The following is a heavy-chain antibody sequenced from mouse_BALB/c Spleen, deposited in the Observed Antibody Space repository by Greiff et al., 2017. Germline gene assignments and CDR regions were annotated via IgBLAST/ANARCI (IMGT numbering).Heavy chain of an antibody. D-gene: IGHD4-1*01. CDR1: GYSFTSGYY. V-gene: IGHV3-6*02. CDR3: ATGTYYFDY. Sequence: EVQLQESGPGLVKPSQSLSLTCSVTGYSFTSGYYWNWIRQYPGNKLEWMGFISYDGNNNYNPSLKNRTSITRNTSKNQFFLKLNSVTTEDTATYYGATGTYYFDYWGQGTTLTVSA. J-gene: IGHJ2*01. CDR2: ISYDGNN.